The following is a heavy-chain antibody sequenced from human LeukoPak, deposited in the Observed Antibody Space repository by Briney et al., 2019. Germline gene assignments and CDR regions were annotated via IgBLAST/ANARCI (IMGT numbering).Heavy chain of an antibody. CDR3: ASGSGSYRTPYYYMDV. D-gene: IGHD3-10*01. CDR2: IYSGGST. CDR1: GFTVSSNY. Sequence: GGSLRLSCAASGFTVSSNYMSWVRQAPRKGPEWVSVIYSGGSTYYADSVKGRFTISRDNSKNTLYLQMNNLRAEDTAVYYCASGSGSYRTPYYYMDVWGKGTTVTVSS. V-gene: IGHV3-53*01. J-gene: IGHJ6*03.